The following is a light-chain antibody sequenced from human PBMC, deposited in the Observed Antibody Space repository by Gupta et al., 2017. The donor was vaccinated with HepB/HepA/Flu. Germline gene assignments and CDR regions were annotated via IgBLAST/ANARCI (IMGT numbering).Light chain of an antibody. V-gene: IGKV3-20*01. CDR1: RRVSSSY. Sequence: DIVLTQFPGTLSLSPGERATLSCRASRRVSSSYLAWYQQKPGQAPRLLIYGASTRATGIPDRFSGSGSGTDFTLTISRLEPADFAVYYCQQYGSALLTFGGGTKVDIK. J-gene: IGKJ4*01. CDR3: QQYGSALLT. CDR2: GAS.